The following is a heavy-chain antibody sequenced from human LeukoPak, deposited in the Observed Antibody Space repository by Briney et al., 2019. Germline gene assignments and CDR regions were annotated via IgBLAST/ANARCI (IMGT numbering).Heavy chain of an antibody. D-gene: IGHD3-22*01. CDR3: VGNYYDSSGLDY. CDR1: GFTFSTYS. Sequence: TGGSLRLSCAASGFTFSTYSMNWVRQAPGKGLECVSPISSSGAYIYYADSVKGRFTISRDNAKKSLYLQMNSLRAEDTAIYYCVGNYYDSSGLDYWGQGTLVTVSS. J-gene: IGHJ4*02. CDR2: ISSSGAYI. V-gene: IGHV3-21*01.